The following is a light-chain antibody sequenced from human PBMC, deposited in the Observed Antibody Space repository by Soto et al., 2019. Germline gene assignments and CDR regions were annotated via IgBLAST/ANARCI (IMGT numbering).Light chain of an antibody. CDR1: SSNIGSNY. V-gene: IGLV1-47*01. Sequence: QSVLTQPPSASGTPGQRVTISCSGSSSNIGSNYVYWYQQLPGTAPKLLIYRNNQRPSGVPDQFSGSKSGTSASLAISGLRSDDEAHYYCAASDHSLSGLRVFVGGTKLTVL. CDR2: RNN. J-gene: IGLJ3*02. CDR3: AASDHSLSGLRV.